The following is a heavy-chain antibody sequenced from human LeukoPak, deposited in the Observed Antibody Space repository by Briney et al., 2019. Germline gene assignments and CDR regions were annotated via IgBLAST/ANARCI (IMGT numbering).Heavy chain of an antibody. V-gene: IGHV4/OR15-8*01. CDR3: AKVLTAAGLDL. Sequence: SETLSLTCSVSGGSMSDSITWGWVRQPPGKGLEWLANIHDDGRTAPNPSLRSRLTISQDRSKNQFSLKVSSVTAADTAFYYCAKVLTAAGLDLWGQGILVTVSS. CDR1: GGSMSDSIT. D-gene: IGHD6-25*01. CDR2: IHDDGRT. J-gene: IGHJ5*02.